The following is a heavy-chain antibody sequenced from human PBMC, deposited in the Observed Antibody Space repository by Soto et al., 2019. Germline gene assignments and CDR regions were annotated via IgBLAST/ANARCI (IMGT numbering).Heavy chain of an antibody. D-gene: IGHD6-19*01. CDR3: AKTNSSGWYEEFDY. J-gene: IGHJ4*02. Sequence: GGSLRLSCAASGFTFSSYAMSWVRQAPGKGLEWVSAISGSGGSTYYADTVKGRFTISRDNSKDTLYLQMNSLRAEDTAVYYCAKTNSSGWYEEFDYWGQGTLVTVSS. CDR1: GFTFSSYA. V-gene: IGHV3-23*01. CDR2: ISGSGGST.